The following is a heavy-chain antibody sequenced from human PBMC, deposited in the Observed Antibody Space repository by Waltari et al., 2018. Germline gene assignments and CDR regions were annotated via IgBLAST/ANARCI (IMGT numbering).Heavy chain of an antibody. V-gene: IGHV1-69-2*01. Sequence: EVQLVQSGAEVKKPGATVKISCKVSGYTFTDYYMHWVQQAPGKGLEWMGLVGSKDGDTIYADNVPGRVTITPDTATDTISMELRSLRSEVTDVYYCATPGGAAGFQHWGQGTLVIVSS. CDR3: ATPGGAAGFQH. CDR1: GYTFTDYY. D-gene: IGHD6-13*01. CDR2: VGSKDGDT. J-gene: IGHJ1*01.